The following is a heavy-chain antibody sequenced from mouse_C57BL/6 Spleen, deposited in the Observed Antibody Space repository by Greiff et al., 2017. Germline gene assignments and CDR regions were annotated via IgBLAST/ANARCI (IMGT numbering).Heavy chain of an antibody. V-gene: IGHV1-53*01. Sequence: QVQLQQPGTELVKPGASVKLSCKASGYTFTSYWMHWVKQRPGQGLEWIGNINPSNGGTNYNEKFKSKATLTVDKSSSTAYMQLSSLTSEDSAVYDCARASTTIVDTTPFAYWGQGTLVTVSA. J-gene: IGHJ3*01. CDR3: ARASTTIVDTTPFAY. CDR1: GYTFTSYW. CDR2: INPSNGGT. D-gene: IGHD1-1*01.